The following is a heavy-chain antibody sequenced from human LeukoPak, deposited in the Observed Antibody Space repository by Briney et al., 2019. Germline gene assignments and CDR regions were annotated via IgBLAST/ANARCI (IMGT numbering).Heavy chain of an antibody. CDR1: GFIFSNYA. J-gene: IGHJ4*02. Sequence: GGSLRLSCAASGFIFSNYAMHWVRQAPGKGLEWVALISYDGSNKYYADSVKGRFTISRDNSKNTLYLQMNSLRAEDTAVYYCATLGAKWGQGTLVTVSS. CDR2: ISYDGSNK. CDR3: ATLGAK. V-gene: IGHV3-30*04. D-gene: IGHD3-16*01.